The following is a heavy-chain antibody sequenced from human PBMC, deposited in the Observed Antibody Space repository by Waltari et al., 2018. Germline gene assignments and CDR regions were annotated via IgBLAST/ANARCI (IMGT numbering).Heavy chain of an antibody. CDR2: IYHSGST. CDR3: ARREALWGSPRDY. V-gene: IGHV4-38-2*01. CDR1: GYSISSGYY. D-gene: IGHD7-27*01. J-gene: IGHJ4*02. Sequence: QVQLQESGPGLVKPSETLSLTCAVSGYSISSGYYWGWIRQPPGKGLEWIGSIYHSGSTYYNPSLKSRVTISVDTSKNQFSLKLSSVTAADTAVYYCARREALWGSPRDYWGQGTLVTVSS.